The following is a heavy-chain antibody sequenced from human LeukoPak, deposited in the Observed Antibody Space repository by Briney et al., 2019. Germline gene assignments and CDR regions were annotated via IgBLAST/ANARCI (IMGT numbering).Heavy chain of an antibody. V-gene: IGHV1-3*01. Sequence: GASVKVSCKASGYTITNYAMHWVRQAPGQRLEWMGWINAGNGKTRYSQNFQGRVTITRDTSASTAYMELSSLRSEDTAVYYCARDVASIATAVKYYFDYWVQGTLVTVSS. J-gene: IGHJ4*02. CDR3: ARDVASIATAVKYYFDY. D-gene: IGHD6-13*01. CDR1: GYTITNYA. CDR2: INAGNGKT.